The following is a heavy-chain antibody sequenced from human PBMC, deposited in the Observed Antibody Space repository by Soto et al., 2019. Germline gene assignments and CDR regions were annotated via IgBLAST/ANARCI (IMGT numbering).Heavy chain of an antibody. Sequence: ASVKVSCKAFGYTFTSYAMHWVRQAPGQRLEWMGWINAGNGNTKYSQKFQGRVTITRDTSASTAYMELSSLRSEDTAVYYCARERGIAVAGAYYYYGMDVWGQGTTVTVSS. CDR2: INAGNGNT. D-gene: IGHD6-19*01. CDR3: ARERGIAVAGAYYYYGMDV. V-gene: IGHV1-3*01. CDR1: GYTFTSYA. J-gene: IGHJ6*02.